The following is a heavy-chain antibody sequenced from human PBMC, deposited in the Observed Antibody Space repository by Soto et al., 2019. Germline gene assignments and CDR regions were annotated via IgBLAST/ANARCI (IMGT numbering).Heavy chain of an antibody. Sequence: QVQLQESGPGLVKPLETLSLTCSVSGGFISSYYWSWIRQPPGKGLEWIGNIYYTGSANYNPSLKSRFTMSVDTSKHQFSLKLSSVTAADTALYYCARGGYCTSTSCFYYYMDVWGKGTTVTVSS. CDR3: ARGGYCTSTSCFYYYMDV. V-gene: IGHV4-59*01. D-gene: IGHD2-2*01. CDR2: IYYTGSA. J-gene: IGHJ6*03. CDR1: GGFISSYY.